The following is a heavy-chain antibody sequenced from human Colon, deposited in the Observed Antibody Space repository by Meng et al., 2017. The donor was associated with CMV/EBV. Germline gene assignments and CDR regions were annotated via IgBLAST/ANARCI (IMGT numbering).Heavy chain of an antibody. CDR2: ISWNSDNV. V-gene: IGHV3-9*03. J-gene: IGHJ6*02. CDR3: TKDNDRFGDLGTKNAMDV. Sequence: SLKISCAASGFTFDDYAMHWVRQAPGKGLEWVSSISWNSDNVGYAVSVKGRFTISRDNAKNSLYLQMNSLRVEDMALYYCTKDNDRFGDLGTKNAMDVWGQGTTVTV. D-gene: IGHD3-10*01. CDR1: GFTFDDYA.